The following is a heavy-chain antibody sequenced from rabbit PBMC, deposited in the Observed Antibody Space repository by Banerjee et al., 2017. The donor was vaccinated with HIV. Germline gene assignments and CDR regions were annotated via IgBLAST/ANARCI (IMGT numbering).Heavy chain of an antibody. Sequence: QSLEESGGDLVKPGASLTLTCTASGIDFSSYYYMCWVRQAPGKGLELIACINTISGDTVYATWAKGRFTISKASWTTVTLQMTSLTAADTASYFCARDLAAVTGWNFGLWGQGTLVTVS. CDR2: INTISGDT. D-gene: IGHD7-1*01. CDR1: GIDFSSYYY. CDR3: ARDLAAVTGWNFGL. V-gene: IGHV1S40*01. J-gene: IGHJ3*01.